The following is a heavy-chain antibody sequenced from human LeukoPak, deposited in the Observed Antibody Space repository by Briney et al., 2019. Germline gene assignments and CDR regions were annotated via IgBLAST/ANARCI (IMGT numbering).Heavy chain of an antibody. J-gene: IGHJ1*01. CDR3: ASLTIGWYSSDYFQQ. CDR1: GYNLVGYY. Sequence: ASVKVSCKASGYNLVGYYIHWVRQAPGQGLEWMGRINPNSGGTNYAHKFQGRVTMTKDTSISTAYMDLSRLTSDDTAVYYCASLTIGWYSSDYFQQWGQGTLVTVSS. D-gene: IGHD6-19*01. V-gene: IGHV1-2*06. CDR2: INPNSGGT.